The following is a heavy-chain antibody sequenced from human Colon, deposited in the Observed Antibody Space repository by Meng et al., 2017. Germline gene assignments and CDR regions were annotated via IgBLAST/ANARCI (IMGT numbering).Heavy chain of an antibody. J-gene: IGHJ4*02. Sequence: VQVVESGGGLVKPGGSLRLACAASGFTFRDYYMTWIRQAPGKGLEWVSHISSSGKIIDYADSVKGRFTISRDNANNSLYLQMDSLTADDTAGYYCARDHGTGLDHWGQGALVTVSS. CDR1: GFTFRDYY. CDR2: ISSSGKII. V-gene: IGHV3-11*01. CDR3: ARDHGTGLDH. D-gene: IGHD1-14*01.